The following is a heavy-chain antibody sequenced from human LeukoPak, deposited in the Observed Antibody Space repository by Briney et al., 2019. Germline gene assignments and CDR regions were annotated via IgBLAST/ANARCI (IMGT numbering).Heavy chain of an antibody. D-gene: IGHD6-19*01. CDR1: GVSIRSSYYY. CDR3: ARVAVAALAFDY. Sequence: SETLSLTCTVSGVSIRSSYYYWGWIRQPPGKGLEWIGSIYDSGSTYYNPSLESRVTISVDTSKNQFSLKLSSVTAADTAVYYCARVAVAALAFDYWGQGTLVTVSS. V-gene: IGHV4-39*07. J-gene: IGHJ4*02. CDR2: IYDSGST.